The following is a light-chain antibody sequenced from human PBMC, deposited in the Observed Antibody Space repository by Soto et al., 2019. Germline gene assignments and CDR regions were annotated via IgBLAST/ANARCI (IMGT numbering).Light chain of an antibody. CDR2: GAS. J-gene: IGKJ1*01. V-gene: IGKV3-20*01. CDR3: QQYGSSPST. CDR1: QSVTSSY. Sequence: EIVLTQSPGTLSLSPGERATLSCRASQSVTSSYLAWYQQTPGQAPRLLIYGASTRATGIQDRFSGSGSDTDFTLTISRLEPEDFAVYYCQQYGSSPSTFGQGTKVEIK.